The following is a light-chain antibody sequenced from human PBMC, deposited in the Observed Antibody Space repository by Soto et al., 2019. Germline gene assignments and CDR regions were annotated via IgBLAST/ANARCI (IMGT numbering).Light chain of an antibody. CDR1: QSLSSSY. CDR2: GAS. V-gene: IGKV3-20*01. J-gene: IGKJ2*01. CDR3: QQYGSFPYT. Sequence: EIVLTQSPGTLSLSPGERATLSCRASQSLSSSYLAWYQQKPGRAPRLLIYGASRRATGIPDRFSGSGSGTDFTLTISRLEPEDFAVFYCQQYGSFPYTFGQGTKLEIK.